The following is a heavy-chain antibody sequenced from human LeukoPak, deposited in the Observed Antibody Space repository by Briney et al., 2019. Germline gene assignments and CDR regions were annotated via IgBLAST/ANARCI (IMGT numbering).Heavy chain of an antibody. V-gene: IGHV4-39*07. CDR1: NGSISSSAYY. D-gene: IGHD4-17*01. Sequence: PSETLSLTCTVSNGSISSSAYYWGWVRQSPGKGLQWIGSVYFSGITYYNESLKSRLTISVDKSNNQFSLKVRSVTAADTAVYYCARVYPEKWKVRSYYMDVWGKGTMVTVSS. J-gene: IGHJ6*03. CDR2: VYFSGIT. CDR3: ARVYPEKWKVRSYYMDV.